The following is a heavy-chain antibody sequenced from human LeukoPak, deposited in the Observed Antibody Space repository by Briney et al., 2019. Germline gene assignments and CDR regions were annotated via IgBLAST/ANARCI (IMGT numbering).Heavy chain of an antibody. CDR1: GGSIGSGYY. Sequence: PSETLSLTCTVSGGSIGSGYYWAWIRQPPGKGLEWIGSFHYGGTTHYNPSLQSRVTISADTSKNQFALDLRSVTAADTAVYYCTRDIGDFVSDFWGQGTLVTVSS. D-gene: IGHD2-21*02. CDR2: FHYGGTT. V-gene: IGHV4-39*02. CDR3: TRDIGDFVSDF. J-gene: IGHJ4*02.